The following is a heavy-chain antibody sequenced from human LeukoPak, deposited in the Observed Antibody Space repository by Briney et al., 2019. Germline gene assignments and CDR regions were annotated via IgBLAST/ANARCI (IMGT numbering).Heavy chain of an antibody. CDR2: ISYDGSNK. J-gene: IGHJ6*04. D-gene: IGHD5-12*01. CDR1: GFTFSSYG. V-gene: IGHV3-30*18. CDR3: AKDLLLGYSGYDWGEPYYYYYGMDV. Sequence: GRSLRLSCAPSGFTFSSYGMHWVRQAPGKGLEWVAVISYDGSNKYYADSVKGRFALSRDNSKNTLYLQMNSLRAEDTAVYYCAKDLLLGYSGYDWGEPYYYYYGMDVWGKGTTVTVSS.